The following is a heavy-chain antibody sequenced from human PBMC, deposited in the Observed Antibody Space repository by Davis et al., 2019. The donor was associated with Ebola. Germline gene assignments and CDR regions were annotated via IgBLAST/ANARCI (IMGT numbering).Heavy chain of an antibody. CDR3: ARGQVPLTQSPIGLNWFDP. CDR1: GFTFSSYS. D-gene: IGHD2/OR15-2a*01. CDR2: ISSSSSYI. J-gene: IGHJ5*02. V-gene: IGHV3-21*01. Sequence: GESLKISCAASGFTFSSYSMNWVRQAPGKGLEWVSSISSSSSYIYYADSVKGRFTISRDNAKNSLYLQMNSLRAEDTAVYYCARGQVPLTQSPIGLNWFDPWGQGTLVTVSS.